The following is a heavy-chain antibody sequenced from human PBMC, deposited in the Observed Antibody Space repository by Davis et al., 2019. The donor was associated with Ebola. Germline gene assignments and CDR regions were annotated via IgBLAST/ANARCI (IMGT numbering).Heavy chain of an antibody. J-gene: IGHJ6*02. CDR2: ISGSGGST. Sequence: GESLKISCAASGFTFSSYSMNWVRQAPGKGLEWVSAISGSGGSTYYADSVKGRFTISRDNSKNTLYLQMNSLRAEDTAVYYCAKSAIYYYGMDVWGQGTTVTVSS. CDR3: AKSAIYYYGMDV. V-gene: IGHV3-23*01. CDR1: GFTFSSYS.